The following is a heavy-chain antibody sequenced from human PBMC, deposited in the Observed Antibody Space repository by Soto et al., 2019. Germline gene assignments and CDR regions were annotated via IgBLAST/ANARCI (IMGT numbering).Heavy chain of an antibody. J-gene: IGHJ4*02. D-gene: IGHD5-12*01. CDR2: ISPAVPGT. V-gene: IGHV3-74*01. Sequence: SVRLYCVSIRLKFRSYWVHWARQAPVKGLVWVTRISPAVPGTYYADSVRGRITISKDTAKNTLYLQIDYLGAVDSAVYYCARGNTGYGNFDNWGQGTLVTVSS. CDR3: ARGNTGYGNFDN. CDR1: RLKFRSYW.